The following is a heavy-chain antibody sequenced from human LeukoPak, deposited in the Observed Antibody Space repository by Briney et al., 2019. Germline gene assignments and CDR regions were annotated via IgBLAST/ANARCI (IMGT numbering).Heavy chain of an antibody. V-gene: IGHV1-2*02. Sequence: ASVKVSCKASGYMFTDYFMHWVRQAPGQGPEWMGWFNPKSGDKKYAQRFQGRVTMTRDTSINTAYMEMSGLTSDDTAVYYCARAQLLTAPAGTFADNWGQGTLVTVSS. CDR3: ARAQLLTAPAGTFADN. CDR1: GYMFTDYF. J-gene: IGHJ4*02. D-gene: IGHD6-13*01. CDR2: FNPKSGDK.